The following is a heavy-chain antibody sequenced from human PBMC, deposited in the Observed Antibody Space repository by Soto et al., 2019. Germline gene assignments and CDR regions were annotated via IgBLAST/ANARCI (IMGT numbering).Heavy chain of an antibody. V-gene: IGHV3-48*03. CDR3: VRDYYSSSFDY. CDR2: IGRSGETI. J-gene: IGHJ4*02. CDR1: GFTFSSFE. Sequence: EVQLLESGGALVQPGGSLKLSCTVSGFTFSSFEMNWVRQAPGKGLEWVSYIGRSGETIYYADSVKGRFTISRDNAKNSLYLQLSSLRAEDTALYYCVRDYYSSSFDYWGQGTLVTVSS. D-gene: IGHD2-2*01.